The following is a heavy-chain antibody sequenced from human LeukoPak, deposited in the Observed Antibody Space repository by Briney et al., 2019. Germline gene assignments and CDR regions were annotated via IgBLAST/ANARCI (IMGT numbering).Heavy chain of an antibody. V-gene: IGHV1-2*02. CDR1: GYTFTAYY. D-gene: IGHD6-19*01. J-gene: IGHJ4*02. CDR3: ATTSAGGWYSID. Sequence: ASVKVSCKASGYTFTAYYMHWVRRAAGQGLEWMGWINPSSGGTNYAQKFQGRVTMTRDTSISTAYMELNSLKSDGTAVYFCATTSAGGWYSIDWGQGTLVTVSS. CDR2: INPSSGGT.